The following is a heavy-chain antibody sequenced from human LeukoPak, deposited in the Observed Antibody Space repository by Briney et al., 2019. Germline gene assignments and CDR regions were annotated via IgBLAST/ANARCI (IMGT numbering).Heavy chain of an antibody. CDR3: AKDWQGYSSSWYAGVTFDY. Sequence: GGSLRLSCAASGFTFSSYAMSWVRQAPGQGLEWVSAISGSGGSTYYAHSVKGRLTISRDNSKNTLYLQMNSLRAEATAVYYCAKDWQGYSSSWYAGVTFDYWGQGTLVTVSS. CDR1: GFTFSSYA. D-gene: IGHD6-13*01. CDR2: ISGSGGST. V-gene: IGHV3-23*01. J-gene: IGHJ4*02.